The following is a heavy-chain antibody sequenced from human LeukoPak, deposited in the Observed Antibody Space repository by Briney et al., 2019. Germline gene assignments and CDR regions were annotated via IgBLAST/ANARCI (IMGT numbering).Heavy chain of an antibody. D-gene: IGHD3-9*01. CDR2: ISGSGGST. CDR1: GFTFSSYA. J-gene: IGHJ4*02. Sequence: GGSLRLSGAASGFTFSSYAMSWVRQAPGKGLEWVSAISGSGGSTYYADSVKARFTISRDNSKNTLYLQMNSLRAEDTAVYYCIPYYDILTGWDYWGQGTLVTVSS. V-gene: IGHV3-23*01. CDR3: IPYYDILTGWDY.